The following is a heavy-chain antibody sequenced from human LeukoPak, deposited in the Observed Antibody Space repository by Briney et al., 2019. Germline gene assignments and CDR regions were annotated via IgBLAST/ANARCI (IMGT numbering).Heavy chain of an antibody. J-gene: IGHJ4*02. V-gene: IGHV3-7*01. Sequence: GGSLRLSCAASGFTFSRHWMSYVRQAPGKGLEWVADIKQGGSEKNYVDSVKGRFTISRDDAENSLYPQLNSLRAEDTAVYYCARGPDYGSRSDYLDYWGQGTLVTVSS. CDR1: GFTFSRHW. CDR3: ARGPDYGSRSDYLDY. D-gene: IGHD3-10*01. CDR2: IKQGGSEK.